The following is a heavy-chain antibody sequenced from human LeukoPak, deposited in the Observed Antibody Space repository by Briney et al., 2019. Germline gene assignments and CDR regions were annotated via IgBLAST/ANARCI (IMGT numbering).Heavy chain of an antibody. Sequence: SVKVSCKASGGTFSSYAISWVRQAPGQGLEWMGGVIPIFGTANYAQKFQGRVTITTDESTSTAYMELSSLRSEDTAVYYCARVSYYYDSSGYYYPVPEYFQHWGQGTLVTVSS. J-gene: IGHJ1*01. V-gene: IGHV1-69*05. CDR1: GGTFSSYA. D-gene: IGHD3-22*01. CDR2: VIPIFGTA. CDR3: ARVSYYYDSSGYYYPVPEYFQH.